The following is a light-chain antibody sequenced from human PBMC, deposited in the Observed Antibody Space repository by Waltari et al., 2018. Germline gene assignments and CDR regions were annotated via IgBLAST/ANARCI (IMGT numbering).Light chain of an antibody. J-gene: IGLJ1*01. CDR2: DKA. CDR1: SLRSYY. Sequence: SSELTQEPAVSVALGQTVRITCQGDSLRSYYASWYPQKPGQAPIFVIYDKANRPSGIPDRFSGSRSGDTASLTITGAQAEDEADYYCCSRDTSGKHYVFGAGTKVTVL. V-gene: IGLV3-19*01. CDR3: CSRDTSGKHYV.